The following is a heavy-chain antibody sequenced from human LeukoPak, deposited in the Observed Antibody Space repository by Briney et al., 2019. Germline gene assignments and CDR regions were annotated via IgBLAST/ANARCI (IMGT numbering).Heavy chain of an antibody. CDR2: IKQDGSEK. D-gene: IGHD2-15*01. CDR1: GFTFSTYW. CDR3: AREVDENIVVVVAAIFYFDY. V-gene: IGHV3-7*03. Sequence: PGGSLRLSCAASGFTFSTYWMSWVRQAPGKGLEWVANIKQDGSEKYYVDSVKGRFTISRDNAKNSLYLQMNSLGAEDTAVYYCAREVDENIVVVVAAIFYFDYWGQGTLVTVSS. J-gene: IGHJ4*02.